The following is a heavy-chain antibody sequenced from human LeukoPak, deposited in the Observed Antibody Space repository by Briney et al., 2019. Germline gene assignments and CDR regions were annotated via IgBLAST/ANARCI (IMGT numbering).Heavy chain of an antibody. CDR1: GFTVSSNY. Sequence: GGSLRLSCAASGFTVSSNYMSWVRQAPRKGLEWVSVIYSGGSTYYADSVKGRFTISRDNSKNTLYLQMNSLRAEDTAVYYCARVPTYYYDSSGLYFDYWGQGTLVTVSS. J-gene: IGHJ4*02. V-gene: IGHV3-66*01. D-gene: IGHD3-22*01. CDR3: ARVPTYYYDSSGLYFDY. CDR2: IYSGGST.